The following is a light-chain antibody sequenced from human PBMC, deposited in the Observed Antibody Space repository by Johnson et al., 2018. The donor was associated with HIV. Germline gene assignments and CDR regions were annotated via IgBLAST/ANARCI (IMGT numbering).Light chain of an antibody. V-gene: IGLV1-51*01. CDR2: DNH. J-gene: IGLJ1*01. CDR3: GTWDSSLSAGGV. Sequence: QSVLTQPPSVSAAPGQKVTISYSGSSSNIGNNYVSWYQQLPGTAPKLLIYDNHKRPSGIPDRFSGSKSGTSATLGITGLQTGDEADYYCGTWDSSLSAGGVFGTGTKVTVL. CDR1: SSNIGNNY.